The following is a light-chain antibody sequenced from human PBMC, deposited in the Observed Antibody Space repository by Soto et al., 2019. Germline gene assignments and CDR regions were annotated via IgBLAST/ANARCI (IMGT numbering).Light chain of an antibody. CDR3: QETFSPPYT. CDR1: QSISNS. V-gene: IGKV1-39*01. CDR2: VAS. J-gene: IGKJ2*01. Sequence: DIQMTQSLSSLSASVGDTVTITCRASQSISNSLSWYQQKPGKAPKCLIYVASTLQRGVPSRFSGSGSGTDFTVSISRLQPEDVATYYGQETFSPPYTFGQGTKLEIK.